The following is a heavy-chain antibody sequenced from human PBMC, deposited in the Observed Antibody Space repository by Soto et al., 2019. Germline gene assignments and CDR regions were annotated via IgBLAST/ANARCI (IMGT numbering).Heavy chain of an antibody. D-gene: IGHD2-15*01. V-gene: IGHV3-23*01. CDR1: GFTFSSYA. CDR3: AKAAEDIVVVVAAEGMDV. Sequence: GGSLRLSCAASGFTFSSYAMSWVRQAPGKGLEWVSAISGSGGSTYYADSVKGRFTISRDNSKNTLYLQMNSLRAEDTAVYYCAKAAEDIVVVVAAEGMDVWGQGTTVTVSS. J-gene: IGHJ6*02. CDR2: ISGSGGST.